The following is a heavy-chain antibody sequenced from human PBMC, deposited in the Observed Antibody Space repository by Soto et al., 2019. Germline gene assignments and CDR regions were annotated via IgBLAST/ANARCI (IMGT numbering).Heavy chain of an antibody. D-gene: IGHD6-6*01. J-gene: IGHJ5*02. Sequence: ASVKVSCKASGFSFTGYYIHRLRQAPGQGLEWMGWINAHSGGTEYAQKFQGRVTLTRDTSIATAYLTLTSLTSDDTALYYCAKDLTRQLAYWLDPWGQGTQVTVSS. CDR1: GFSFTGYY. CDR3: AKDLTRQLAYWLDP. CDR2: INAHSGGT. V-gene: IGHV1-2*02.